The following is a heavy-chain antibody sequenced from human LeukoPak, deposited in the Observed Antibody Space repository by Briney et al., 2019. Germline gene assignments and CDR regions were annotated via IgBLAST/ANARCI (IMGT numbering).Heavy chain of an antibody. V-gene: IGHV1-2*02. D-gene: IGHD5-24*01. Sequence: ASVKVSCKASGYTFTSYAMHWVRQAPGPGLEWMGWITPSGGTNYPQKFQGRVAITRDTSITTAYMDLSRLTSDDTAVYYCARDRYGDGFAHFDYWGPGALVTVSS. CDR3: ARDRYGDGFAHFDY. CDR1: GYTFTSYA. J-gene: IGHJ4*02. CDR2: ITPSGGT.